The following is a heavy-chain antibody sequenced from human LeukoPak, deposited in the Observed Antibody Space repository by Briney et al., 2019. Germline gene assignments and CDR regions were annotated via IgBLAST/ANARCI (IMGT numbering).Heavy chain of an antibody. CDR1: GYTFTSYA. CDR2: INAGNGNT. D-gene: IGHD3-22*01. J-gene: IGHJ4*02. Sequence: GASVTVSCKASGYTFTSYAMHWVRQAPGQRLEWMGWINAGNGNTKYSQKFQGRVTITRDTSASTAYMELSSLRSEDTAVYYCARGWLLREFDYWGQGTLVTVSS. V-gene: IGHV1-3*01. CDR3: ARGWLLREFDY.